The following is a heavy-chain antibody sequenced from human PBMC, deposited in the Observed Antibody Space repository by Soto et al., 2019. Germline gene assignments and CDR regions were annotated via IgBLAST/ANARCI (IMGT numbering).Heavy chain of an antibody. CDR2: TSSDSTNT. V-gene: IGHV3-30-3*01. CDR1: EFTFNTYA. D-gene: IGHD3-3*01. CDR3: PIDNELSGSWSGGFES. Sequence: QVQLMESGGGVVQPGTTLRLSCSASEFTFNTYAMHWVRQAPGRGLDWVAVTSSDSTNTKYADSVKGRFTISRDNSKNTLFLQMARLTPEDTAVYYCPIDNELSGSWSGGFESWGRGTLVIVAS. J-gene: IGHJ4*02.